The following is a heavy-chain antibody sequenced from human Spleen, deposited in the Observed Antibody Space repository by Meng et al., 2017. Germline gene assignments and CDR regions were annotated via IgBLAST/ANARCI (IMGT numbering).Heavy chain of an antibody. CDR3: ARGGSTMVTTWFDP. V-gene: IGHV1-46*01. J-gene: IGHJ5*02. CDR2: INPSGGST. Sequence: QVQLVQSGAEVKKPGASVKISCKASGYTFTTYFMHWVRRAPGQGLEWMGVINPSGGSTDYALKFQDRVTMTRDTSTSTVYMEVSSLRSEDTAVYYCARGGSTMVTTWFDPWGQGTLVTVSS. CDR1: GYTFTTYF. D-gene: IGHD4-17*01.